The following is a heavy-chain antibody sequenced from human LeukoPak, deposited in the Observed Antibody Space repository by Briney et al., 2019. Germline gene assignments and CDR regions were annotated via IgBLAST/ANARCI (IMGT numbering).Heavy chain of an antibody. CDR1: GYSISSGHY. D-gene: IGHD3-10*01. CDR3: AGFTPAVDY. Sequence: SETLSLTCAVSGYSISSGHYWGWIRQPPGKGLEWIGSIYHSGGTCYNPSLKSRVTISVDTSKNQFSLKMKSVTAADTAVYYCAGFTPAVDYCSQGTLVTVSS. V-gene: IGHV4-38-2*01. CDR2: IYHSGGT. J-gene: IGHJ4*02.